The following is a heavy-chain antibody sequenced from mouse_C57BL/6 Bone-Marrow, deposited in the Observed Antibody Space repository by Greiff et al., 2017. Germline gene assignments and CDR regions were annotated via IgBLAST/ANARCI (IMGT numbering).Heavy chain of an antibody. CDR1: GYAFSSSW. V-gene: IGHV1-82*01. CDR3: ARRGMVTTDGYYAMDY. D-gene: IGHD2-2*01. CDR2: IYPGDGDT. J-gene: IGHJ4*01. Sequence: QVQLQQSGPELVKPGASVKISCKASGYAFSSSWMNWVKQRPGKGLEWIGRIYPGDGDTNYNGKFKGKATLTADNSSSTAYMQLSSLTSEDSAVYFCARRGMVTTDGYYAMDYWGQGTSVTVSS.